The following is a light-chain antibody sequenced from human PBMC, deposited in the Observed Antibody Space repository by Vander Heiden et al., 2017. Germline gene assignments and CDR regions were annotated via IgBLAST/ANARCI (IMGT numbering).Light chain of an antibody. V-gene: IGKV1-39*01. CDR1: QSVSSY. Sequence: IQMPQSPSSLSASVGDRVTITCRGSQSVSSYLKWYQQKTGEAPKLLICAASSMQSGVPSRFSGSGCGREFTLTISSRQPEDFAAYYCRQNYSSPPQTFGQGTKVEIK. CDR3: RQNYSSPPQT. CDR2: AAS. J-gene: IGKJ1*01.